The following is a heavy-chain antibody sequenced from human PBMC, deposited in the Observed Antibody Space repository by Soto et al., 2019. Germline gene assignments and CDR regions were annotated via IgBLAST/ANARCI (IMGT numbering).Heavy chain of an antibody. CDR2: MLFDGSNK. J-gene: IGHJ6*02. CDR1: GFTFRSYG. Sequence: QVQLVESGGGVVQPGRSLRLSCAASGFTFRSYGMHWVRQAPGKGLEWVALMLFDGSNKYYADSVRGRFTISSDNSKSTLYLQMDILRPEDTAVYYCAKEFGWELQLSHPYYNSGMDVWGQGTTVTVSS. D-gene: IGHD1-1*01. CDR3: AKEFGWELQLSHPYYNSGMDV. V-gene: IGHV3-30*18.